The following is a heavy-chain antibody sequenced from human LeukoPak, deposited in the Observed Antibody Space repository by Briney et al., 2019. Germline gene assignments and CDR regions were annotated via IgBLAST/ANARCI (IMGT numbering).Heavy chain of an antibody. V-gene: IGHV4-34*01. CDR1: GGSFSGYY. Sequence: SETLSLTCAVYGGSFSGYYWSWIRQPPGKGLEWIGEINHSGSTNYNPSLKSRVTISVDTSKNQFSLKLSSVTAADTAVYYCARGQGYCSGGSCYAKYFQHWGQGTLVTVSS. CDR2: INHSGST. CDR3: ARGQGYCSGGSCYAKYFQH. D-gene: IGHD2-15*01. J-gene: IGHJ1*01.